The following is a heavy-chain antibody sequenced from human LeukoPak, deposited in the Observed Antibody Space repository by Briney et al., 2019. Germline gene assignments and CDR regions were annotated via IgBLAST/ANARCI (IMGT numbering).Heavy chain of an antibody. Sequence: ASETLSLTCTVSGGSISSYYWSWIRQPPGKGLEWIGYIYYSGSTNYNPSLKSRVTISVDTSKNQFSLKLSSVTAADTAVYYCARGGPLYDWHFGYWGQGTLVTVSS. CDR1: GGSISSYY. D-gene: IGHD1-1*01. CDR3: ARGGPLYDWHFGY. CDR2: IYYSGST. J-gene: IGHJ4*02. V-gene: IGHV4-59*01.